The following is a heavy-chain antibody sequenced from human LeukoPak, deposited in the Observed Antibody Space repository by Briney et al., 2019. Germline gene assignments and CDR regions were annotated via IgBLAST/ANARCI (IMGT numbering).Heavy chain of an antibody. CDR3: ATNHRLGYCSSTSCYPIDY. V-gene: IGHV3-11*01. CDR2: ISSSGSTI. J-gene: IGHJ4*02. Sequence: PGGSLRLSCAASGFTFSDYYMSWIRQAPGKGLEWVSYISSSGSTIYYAGSVKGRFTISRDNAKNSLYLQMNSLRAEDTAVYYCATNHRLGYCSSTSCYPIDYWGQGTLVTVSS. D-gene: IGHD2-2*01. CDR1: GFTFSDYY.